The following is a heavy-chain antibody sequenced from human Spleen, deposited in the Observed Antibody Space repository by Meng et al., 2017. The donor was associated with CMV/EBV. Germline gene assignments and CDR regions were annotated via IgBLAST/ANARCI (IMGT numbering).Heavy chain of an antibody. J-gene: IGHJ6*02. Sequence: SETLSLTCVISGDSVSSNSAAWNWIRQSPSRGLEWLGRTYYRSKWYNHYAVSVQSRMTITPDTSKNQFSLQLRSVTPEDTAVYYCVRDLDCSSSDCYNDHYYGMDVWGQGTTVTSP. D-gene: IGHD2-2*02. CDR1: GDSVSSNSAA. CDR3: VRDLDCSSSDCYNDHYYGMDV. V-gene: IGHV6-1*01. CDR2: TYYRSKWYN.